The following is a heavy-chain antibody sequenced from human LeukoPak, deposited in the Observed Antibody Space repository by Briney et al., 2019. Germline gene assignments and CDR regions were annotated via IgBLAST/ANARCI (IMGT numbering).Heavy chain of an antibody. V-gene: IGHV3-33*01. CDR3: ARGRGITMVRGVMTY. CDR2: IWYDGSNK. D-gene: IGHD3-10*01. CDR1: GFTFSSYG. J-gene: IGHJ4*02. Sequence: PGRSLRLSCAPSGFTFSSYGMHSVRQAPGKGLEWVAVIWYDGSNKYYADSVKGRFTISRDNSKNTLYLQMNSLRAEDTAVYYCARGRGITMVRGVMTYWGQGTLVTVSS.